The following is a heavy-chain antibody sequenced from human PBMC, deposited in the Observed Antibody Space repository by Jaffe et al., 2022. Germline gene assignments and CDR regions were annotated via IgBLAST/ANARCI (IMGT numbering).Heavy chain of an antibody. V-gene: IGHV3-64*01. J-gene: IGHJ6*03. CDR1: GFTFSSYA. CDR3: ARDWGGDDCSSTSCQGVYYYYYYMDV. D-gene: IGHD2-2*01. Sequence: EVQLVESGGGLVQPGGSLRLSCAASGFTFSSYAMHWVRQAPGKGLEYVSAISSNGGSTYYANSVKGRFTISRDNSKNTLYLQMGSLRAEDMAVYYCARDWGGDDCSSTSCQGVYYYYYYMDVWGKGTTVTVSS. CDR2: ISSNGGST.